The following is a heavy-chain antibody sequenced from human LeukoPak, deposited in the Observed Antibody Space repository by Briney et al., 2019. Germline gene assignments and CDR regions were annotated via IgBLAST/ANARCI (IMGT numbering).Heavy chain of an antibody. CDR3: AREVDSYGYN. CDR2: INPNSGGT. J-gene: IGHJ4*02. D-gene: IGHD5-18*01. Sequence: ASVKVSCKASGYTFTGYYMHWVRQAPGQGLEWMGWINPNSGGTNYAQKFQGRVTMTRDTSISTAHMELSRLRSDDTAVYYCAREVDSYGYNWGQGTLVTVSS. V-gene: IGHV1-2*02. CDR1: GYTFTGYY.